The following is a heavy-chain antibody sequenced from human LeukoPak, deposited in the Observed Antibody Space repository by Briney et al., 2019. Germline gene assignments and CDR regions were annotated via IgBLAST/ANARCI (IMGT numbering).Heavy chain of an antibody. V-gene: IGHV4-34*01. CDR3: ATTVFIGAFDI. CDR1: GGSFSGYY. D-gene: IGHD3-3*01. Sequence: SETLSLTCAVYGGSFSGYYWSWIRQPPGKGLEWIGEINHSGSTNYNPSLKSRVTISVDTSKNQFSLKLSSVTAADTAVYYCATTVFIGAFDIWGQGTMVTVSS. CDR2: INHSGST. J-gene: IGHJ3*02.